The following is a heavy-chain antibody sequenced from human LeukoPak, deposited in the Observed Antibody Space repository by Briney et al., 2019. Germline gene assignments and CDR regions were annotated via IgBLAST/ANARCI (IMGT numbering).Heavy chain of an antibody. D-gene: IGHD3-10*01. J-gene: IGHJ3*02. CDR3: ARDMGLRGAFDI. V-gene: IGHV3-64*01. CDR2: ISSNGGST. CDR1: GFTFGSYA. Sequence: PGGSLRLSCAASGFTFGSYAMHWVRQAPGKGLEYVSAISSNGGSTNYANSVKGRFTISRDNSKNTLYLQMGSLRAEDMAVYYCARDMGLRGAFDIWGQGTMVTVSS.